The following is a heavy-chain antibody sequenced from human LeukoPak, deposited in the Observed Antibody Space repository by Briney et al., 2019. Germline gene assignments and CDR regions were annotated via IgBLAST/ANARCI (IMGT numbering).Heavy chain of an antibody. CDR1: GFSFSTSW. CDR2: IHSDGIGT. D-gene: IGHD3-10*02. Sequence: GGSLRLSCAASGFSFSTSWMHWVRQAPGKGLVWVSRIHSDGIGTTYADSVKGRFTISRDDSKNTLDLQMNNLRAEDTAVYYCARDHYYVPDYWGQGTLVTVSS. CDR3: ARDHYYVPDY. V-gene: IGHV3-74*03. J-gene: IGHJ4*02.